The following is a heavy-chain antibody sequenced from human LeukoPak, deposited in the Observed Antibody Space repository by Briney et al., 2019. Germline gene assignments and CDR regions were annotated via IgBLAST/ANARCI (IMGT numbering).Heavy chain of an antibody. CDR3: ARMYGITIFGVVIINAFDI. CDR2: IYYSGST. J-gene: IGHJ3*02. D-gene: IGHD3-3*01. V-gene: IGHV4-39*01. CDR1: GGSISSSSYY. Sequence: PSETLSLTCTVSGGSISSSSYYWGWLRQPPGKGLEWIGSIYYSGSTYYNPSLKSRVTISVDTSKNQFSLKLSSVTAADTAVYYCARMYGITIFGVVIINAFDIWGQGTMVTVSS.